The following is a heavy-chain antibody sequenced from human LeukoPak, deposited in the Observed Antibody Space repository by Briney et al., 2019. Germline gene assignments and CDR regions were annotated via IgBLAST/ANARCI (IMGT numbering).Heavy chain of an antibody. D-gene: IGHD4-17*01. CDR3: ARDPNGDYVGAFDM. CDR2: IRGGGTGA. CDR1: GFTFSAFA. J-gene: IGHJ3*02. Sequence: GGSLRLSCTASGFTFSAFAMMWVRQAPGKGPECIAAIRGGGTGAFYAGSVMGRFTISKDNSKDTLFLQMNNLRAEDTAVYYCARDPNGDYVGAFDMWGPGTMVTVSS. V-gene: IGHV3-23*01.